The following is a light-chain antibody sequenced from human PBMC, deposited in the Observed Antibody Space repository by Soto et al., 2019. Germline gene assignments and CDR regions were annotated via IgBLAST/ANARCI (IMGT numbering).Light chain of an antibody. CDR3: QQSYSTTWT. CDR2: AAF. J-gene: IGKJ1*01. V-gene: IGKV3-20*01. Sequence: ENVLTQSPGTLVLSPGDRATLSCRASQSVGSNAVVWFQQKPGQAPRLLIYAAFTRATGIPDRFSGSGSGTDFTLTINRLEPEDFATYSCQQSYSTTWTFGQGTKVEIQ. CDR1: QSVGSNA.